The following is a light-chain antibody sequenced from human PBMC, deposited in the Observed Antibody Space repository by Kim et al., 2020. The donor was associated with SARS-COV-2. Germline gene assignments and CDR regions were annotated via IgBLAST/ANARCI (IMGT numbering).Light chain of an antibody. V-gene: IGLV1-47*01. Sequence: QTVTISCSGSDSTIGSNYVYWYQQLAGTAPKLLISRNNQRPSGVPDRFSASKSGTSASLAISGLQSEDEADYYCATWDDSLSGLVVFGGGTQLTVL. CDR1: DSTIGSNY. J-gene: IGLJ2*01. CDR3: ATWDDSLSGLVV. CDR2: RNN.